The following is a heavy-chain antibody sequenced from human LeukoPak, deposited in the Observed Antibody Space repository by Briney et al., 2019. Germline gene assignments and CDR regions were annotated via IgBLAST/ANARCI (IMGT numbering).Heavy chain of an antibody. CDR2: IYYTGST. D-gene: IGHD3-10*01. CDR1: GGSISSYY. J-gene: IGHJ6*02. Sequence: PSETLSLTCTVSGGSISSYYWSWIRQPPGKGLEWIGYIYYTGSTNYNPSLKSRVTMSVDTSKNQFSLKLSSVTAADTAVYYCARDRLEYYGSGSYAYYGMDVWGQGTTVIVSS. V-gene: IGHV4-59*12. CDR3: ARDRLEYYGSGSYAYYGMDV.